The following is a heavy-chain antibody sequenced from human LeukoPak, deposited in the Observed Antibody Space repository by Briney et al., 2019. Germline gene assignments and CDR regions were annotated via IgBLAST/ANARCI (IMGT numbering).Heavy chain of an antibody. V-gene: IGHV3-33*06. D-gene: IGHD5-24*01. Sequence: PGGSLRLSCAASGFTFSSYGMHWVRQAPGKGLEWVAVIWYDGSNKYYADSVKGRFTISGDNSKNTLYLQMNSLRAEDAAVYYCAKDLGDGYPTPEDWGQGTLVTVSS. J-gene: IGHJ4*02. CDR2: IWYDGSNK. CDR1: GFTFSSYG. CDR3: AKDLGDGYPTPED.